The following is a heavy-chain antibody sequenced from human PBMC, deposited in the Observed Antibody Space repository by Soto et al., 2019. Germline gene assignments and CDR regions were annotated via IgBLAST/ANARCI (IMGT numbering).Heavy chain of an antibody. CDR3: ARDPPGYSYGYYYGMDV. CDR2: ISSSGSTI. V-gene: IGHV3-48*03. D-gene: IGHD5-18*01. CDR1: GFTFSSYE. Sequence: QPGGSLRLSCAASGFTFSSYEMNWVRQAPGKGLEWVSYISSSGSTIYYADSVKGRFTISRDNAKNSLYLQMNSLRAEDTAVYYCARDPPGYSYGYYYGMDVWGQGTTVTVSS. J-gene: IGHJ6*02.